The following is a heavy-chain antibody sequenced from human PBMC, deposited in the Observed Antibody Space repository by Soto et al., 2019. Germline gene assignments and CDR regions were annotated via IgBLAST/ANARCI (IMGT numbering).Heavy chain of an antibody. J-gene: IGHJ6*02. V-gene: IGHV1-3*01. D-gene: IGHD2-2*01. CDR2: INAGNGNT. CDR1: GYTFTSYA. Sequence: QVQLVQSGAEVKKPGASVKVSCKASGYTFTSYAMHWVRQAPGQRLEWMGWINAGNGNTKYSQKFQGRVTITRDTSASTAYMELSSLRSEDTAVYYCARVPYKDIVVVMYGMDVWGQGTTVTVSS. CDR3: ARVPYKDIVVVMYGMDV.